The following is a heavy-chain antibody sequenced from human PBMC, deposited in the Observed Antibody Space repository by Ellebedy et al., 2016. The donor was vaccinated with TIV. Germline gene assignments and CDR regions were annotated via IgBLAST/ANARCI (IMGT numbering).Heavy chain of an antibody. CDR2: IYRIGNT. CDR3: ARGGCRGDRCTNYFDY. Sequence: SQTLSLTCXVSGGSISSGGYSWSWIRQPPGKVLEWIGYIYRIGNTYYNPSLKSRVTISMDRSKNQFSLNVTSVTAADTAVYFCARGGCRGDRCTNYFDYWGQGTLVIVSS. V-gene: IGHV4-30-2*01. D-gene: IGHD2-21*02. J-gene: IGHJ4*02. CDR1: GGSISSGGYS.